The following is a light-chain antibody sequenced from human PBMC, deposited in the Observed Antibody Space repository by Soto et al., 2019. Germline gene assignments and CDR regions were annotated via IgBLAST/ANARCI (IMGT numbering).Light chain of an antibody. V-gene: IGKV1-6*01. CDR3: QQRSNWPLIT. CDR2: KAS. Sequence: IQMTQSPSSLSASVGDRVTITCRASQGIINDLGWYQQKPGKAPKLLIYKASSLESGVPSRFSGSGSGTEFTLTISSLQPEDFSVYFCQQRSNWPLITFGQGTRLEIK. J-gene: IGKJ5*01. CDR1: QGIIND.